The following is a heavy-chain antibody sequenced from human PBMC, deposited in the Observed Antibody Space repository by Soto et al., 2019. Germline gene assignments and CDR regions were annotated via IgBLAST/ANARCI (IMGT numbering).Heavy chain of an antibody. J-gene: IGHJ4*02. D-gene: IGHD6-13*01. CDR1: GGSIASSSYY. CDR3: ARHSTPYSNSYYSCGF. CDR2: SYYTGST. Sequence: QLQLQESGPGLAKPSETLSLTCSVSGGSIASSSYYWGWIRQPPGKGLEWIGSSYYTGSTYYNPSLTSRVTILVDKSKTRFALKLTSVNAADSAVYYCARHSTPYSNSYYSCGFWGQGTLVTVSS. V-gene: IGHV4-39*01.